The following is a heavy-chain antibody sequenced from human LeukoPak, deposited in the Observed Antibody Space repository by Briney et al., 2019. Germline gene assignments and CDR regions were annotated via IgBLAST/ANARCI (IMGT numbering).Heavy chain of an antibody. CDR1: GFTFTSSA. V-gene: IGHV1-58*02. D-gene: IGHD6-13*01. CDR3: AAGAAAGTMGDY. J-gene: IGHJ4*02. Sequence: SVKVSCKASGFTFTSSAMQWVRQARGQRLEWIGRIVVGSGNTNYAQKFQERVTITRDMSTSTAYMELSSLRSEDTAVYYCAAGAAAGTMGDYWGQGTLVTVSS. CDR2: IVVGSGNT.